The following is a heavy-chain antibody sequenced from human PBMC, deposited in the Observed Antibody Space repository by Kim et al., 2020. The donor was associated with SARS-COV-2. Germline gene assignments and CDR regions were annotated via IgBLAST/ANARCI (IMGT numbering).Heavy chain of an antibody. CDR3: ARGYYDFWGGYYGAFDI. Sequence: LKSRVTMSVGTSKNQFSLKLSSVTAADTAVYYCARGYYDFWGGYYGAFDIWGQGTMVTVSS. J-gene: IGHJ3*02. D-gene: IGHD3-3*01. V-gene: IGHV4-4*06.